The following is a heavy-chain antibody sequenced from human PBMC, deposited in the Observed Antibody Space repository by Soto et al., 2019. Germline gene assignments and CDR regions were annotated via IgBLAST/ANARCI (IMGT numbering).Heavy chain of an antibody. D-gene: IGHD3-10*01. Sequence: SVKVSCKASGGTFSSYTISWVRQAPGQGLEWMGGIIPILGIANYAQKFQGRVTITADKSTSTAYMELSSLRSEDTAVYYCAREYYYGSGSYYNRVYWGQGTLVTVSS. CDR3: AREYYYGSGSYYNRVY. V-gene: IGHV1-69*10. CDR2: IIPILGIA. CDR1: GGTFSSYT. J-gene: IGHJ4*02.